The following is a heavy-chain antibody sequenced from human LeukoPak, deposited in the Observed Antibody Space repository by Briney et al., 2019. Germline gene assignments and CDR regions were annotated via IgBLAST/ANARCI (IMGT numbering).Heavy chain of an antibody. CDR2: IYTSGST. CDR3: ARGGDIAAAGRERVYDY. CDR1: GGSISSYY. V-gene: IGHV4-4*07. J-gene: IGHJ4*02. Sequence: SETLSLTCTVSGGSISSYYWSWIRQPAGKGLEWIGRIYTSGSTNYNPSLKSRVTMSVDTSKNQFSLKLSSATAADTAVYYCARGGDIAAAGRERVYDYWGQGTLVTVSS. D-gene: IGHD6-13*01.